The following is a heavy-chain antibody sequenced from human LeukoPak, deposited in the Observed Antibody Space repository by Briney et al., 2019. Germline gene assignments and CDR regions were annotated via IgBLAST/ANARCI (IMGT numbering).Heavy chain of an antibody. CDR2: VYNSGRT. D-gene: IGHD6-19*01. CDR3: AITQGGIAVAGTKAAFDY. CDR1: GVSISNYY. V-gene: IGHV4-4*08. J-gene: IGHJ4*02. Sequence: SETLSLTCIVSGVSISNYYWSWIRQPPGKGLEWIGYVYNSGRTSYNPYLKGRVSISADMPKNQFSLKLSSVTAADTAVYYCAITQGGIAVAGTKAAFDYWGQGTLVTVSS.